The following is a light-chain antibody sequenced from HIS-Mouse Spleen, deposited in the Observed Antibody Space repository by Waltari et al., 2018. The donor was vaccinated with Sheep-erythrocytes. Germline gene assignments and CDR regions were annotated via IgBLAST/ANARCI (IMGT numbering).Light chain of an antibody. CDR1: SSDVGRYNY. V-gene: IGLV2-11*01. CDR3: CSYAGSYNHV. J-gene: IGLJ1*01. Sequence: SALTQPRSVSGSPGHSVTIPCPGTSSDVGRYNYVSWYQQHPGKAPKLMIYDVSKRPSGVPDRFSGSKSGNTASLTISGLQAEDEADYYCCSYAGSYNHVFATGTKVTVL. CDR2: DVS.